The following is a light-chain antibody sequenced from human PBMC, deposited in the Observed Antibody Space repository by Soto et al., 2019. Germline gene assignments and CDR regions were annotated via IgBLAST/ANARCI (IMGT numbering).Light chain of an antibody. CDR1: QSVSGW. CDR3: QQYENLPIT. Sequence: DIQMTQSPSTLSASVGDTVTVTCRASQSVSGWLAWYQQKPGKAPKLLIYDASTLEAGVPSRFSGRGSGTDFTFIITRLQPEDIATYYCQQYENLPITFGQGTRLEIK. J-gene: IGKJ5*01. CDR2: DAS. V-gene: IGKV1-33*01.